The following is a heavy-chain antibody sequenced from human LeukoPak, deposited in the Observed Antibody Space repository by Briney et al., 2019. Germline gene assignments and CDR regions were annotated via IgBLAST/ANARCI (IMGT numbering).Heavy chain of an antibody. CDR3: ARRVRAARGHWYFDL. Sequence: PSETLSLTCTVSGGSISSYYWSWIRQPPGKGLEWIGYIYTSGSTNYNPSLKSRVTISVDTSKNQFSLKLSSVTAADTAVYYCARRVRAARGHWYFDLWGRGTLVTVSS. J-gene: IGHJ2*01. CDR2: IYTSGST. CDR1: GGSISSYY. V-gene: IGHV4-4*09. D-gene: IGHD2-15*01.